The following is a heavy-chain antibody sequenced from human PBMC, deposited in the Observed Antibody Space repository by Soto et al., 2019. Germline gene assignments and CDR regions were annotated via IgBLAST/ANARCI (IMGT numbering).Heavy chain of an antibody. V-gene: IGHV3-23*01. CDR1: GFTYSTYA. CDR2: ISDSGGST. D-gene: IGHD3-10*01. J-gene: IGHJ4*02. CDR3: AKGGAYYYGSGG. Sequence: EVQLLESGGGLVQPGGSLRLSCAASGFTYSTYAMSWVRQAPGKGLEWVSAISDSGGSTYYADSVKGRFTISRDNSNTTLYLQMNSLRAGDTPVYYCAKGGAYYYGSGGWGQGTLVTVSS.